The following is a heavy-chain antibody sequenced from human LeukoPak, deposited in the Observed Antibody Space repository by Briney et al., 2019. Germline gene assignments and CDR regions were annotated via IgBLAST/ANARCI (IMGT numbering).Heavy chain of an antibody. D-gene: IGHD3-16*02. V-gene: IGHV1-18*01. CDR1: GYTFTSNG. CDR2: ISAYNGNT. CDR3: ARGRLRLGELSVPDY. Sequence: ASVKLSCKASGYTFTSNGISWVRQAPGQGLEWMGWISAYNGNTKYAQKLQGRVTMTTDTSTSTAYMEQRSRRSDDTAVYYCARGRLRLGELSVPDYWGQRTLVTVSS. J-gene: IGHJ4*02.